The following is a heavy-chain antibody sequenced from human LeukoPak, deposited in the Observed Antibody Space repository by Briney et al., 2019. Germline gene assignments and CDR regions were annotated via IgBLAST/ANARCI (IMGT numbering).Heavy chain of an antibody. CDR1: GGSISSSKW. CDR2: IYHSGST. J-gene: IGHJ5*02. Sequence: PSETLSLTCAVAGGSISSSKWWSWVRQPPGKGLEWIGEIYHSGSTNYNSSLKSRVTISVDKSKNQFSLKLNSVTAADTAVYYCARKEYDTPNWFDPWGQGTLVTVSS. CDR3: ARKEYDTPNWFDP. D-gene: IGHD3-22*01. V-gene: IGHV4-4*02.